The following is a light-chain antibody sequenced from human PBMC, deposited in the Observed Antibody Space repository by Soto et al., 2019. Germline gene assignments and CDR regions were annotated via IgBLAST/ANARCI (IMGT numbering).Light chain of an antibody. CDR3: QQFDSLPPYT. CDR1: HDIKNY. CDR2: DAS. V-gene: IGKV1-33*01. Sequence: DIQLTQSPPSLSASEGDRVTITCQASHDIKNYLNWYQQKPGKAPKLLIYDASNLETGVPSRFSGSGAGTDFTFTIGSRQPEDVATDYCQQFDSLPPYTFGQGTKVEIK. J-gene: IGKJ2*01.